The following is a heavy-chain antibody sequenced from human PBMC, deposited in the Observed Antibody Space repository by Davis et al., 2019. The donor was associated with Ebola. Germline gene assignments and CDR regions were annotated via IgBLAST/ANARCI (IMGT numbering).Heavy chain of an antibody. CDR2: INPSIGNT. J-gene: IGHJ4*02. Sequence: ASVKVSCKASGYTFTGYHLHWVRQAPGQGLEWMGLINPSIGNTSLAQKFQGRVTLTRDTSTSTVHMDLSSLNSEDTAIYYCASGEFVDFWGQGTLVTVSS. CDR1: GYTFTGYH. V-gene: IGHV1-46*01. CDR3: ASGEFVDF.